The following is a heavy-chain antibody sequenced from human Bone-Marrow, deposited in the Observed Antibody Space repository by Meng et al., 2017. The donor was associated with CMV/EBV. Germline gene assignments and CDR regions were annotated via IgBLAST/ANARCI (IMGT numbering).Heavy chain of an antibody. J-gene: IGHJ3*02. CDR2: TYYRSKWYN. V-gene: IGHV6-1*01. Sequence: SQTLSLTCAISGDSVSSNSAAWNWIRQSPSRGLEWLGRTYYRSKWYNDYAVSVKSRITINPDTSKNQFSLQLNSVTPEDTAVYYCARVAYSSGWYAYAFDIWGQGTMVTVSS. CDR1: GDSVSSNSAA. D-gene: IGHD6-19*01. CDR3: ARVAYSSGWYAYAFDI.